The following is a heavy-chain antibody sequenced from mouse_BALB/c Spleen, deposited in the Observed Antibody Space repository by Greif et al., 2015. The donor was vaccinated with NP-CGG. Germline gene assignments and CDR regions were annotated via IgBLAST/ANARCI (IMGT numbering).Heavy chain of an antibody. Sequence: VQLQQSGAELAKPGASVKMSCKASGYTFTSYWMHWVKQRPGQGLEWIGYINPSTGYTEYNQKFKDKATLTADKSSSTAYMQLSSLTSEDSAVYYCARITTVYWYFDVWGAGTTVTVSS. CDR1: GYTFTSYW. V-gene: IGHV1-7*01. D-gene: IGHD1-1*01. CDR2: INPSTGYT. CDR3: ARITTVYWYFDV. J-gene: IGHJ1*01.